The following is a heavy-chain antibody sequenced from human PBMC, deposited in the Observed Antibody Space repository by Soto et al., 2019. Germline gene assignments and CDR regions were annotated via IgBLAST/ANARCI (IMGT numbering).Heavy chain of an antibody. V-gene: IGHV4-34*01. J-gene: IGHJ6*02. CDR1: GGSLSGYY. D-gene: IGHD3-22*01. Sequence: QVQLQQWGAGLLKPSETLSLTCAVYGGSLSGYYWSWIRQSPGKGLEWIGEINHSGSTNYTPSLTSGVTISVDTSQNHYSLKRSSVTAADTAVYYCARGRGGYDRDGMDVWGQGTTVTVS. CDR2: INHSGST. CDR3: ARGRGGYDRDGMDV.